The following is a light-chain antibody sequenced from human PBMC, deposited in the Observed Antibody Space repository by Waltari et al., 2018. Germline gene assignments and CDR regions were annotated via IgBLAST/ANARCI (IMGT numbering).Light chain of an antibody. CDR1: SRAVGGYNY. J-gene: IGLJ2*01. V-gene: IGLV2-14*03. CDR2: DVN. Sequence: QSALTHPASVSGSPGQSITISCTGTSRAVGGYNYVPWYQHHPGKAPKIMIYDVNDRPSGVSNRFSGSKSGNTASLTISGLQAEDEADYYCSSYRRSDIVVFGGGTKLTVL. CDR3: SSYRRSDIVV.